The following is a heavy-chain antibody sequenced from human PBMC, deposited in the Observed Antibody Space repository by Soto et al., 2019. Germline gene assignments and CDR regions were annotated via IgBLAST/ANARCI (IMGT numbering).Heavy chain of an antibody. V-gene: IGHV3-53*01. CDR3: GTPGGGGGY. D-gene: IGHD3-16*01. CDR1: GFTVSNNY. CDR2: IYSGGYT. Sequence: EVQLVESGGGLIQPGGSLRLSCAVSGFTVSNNYMSWVRQAPGKGLEGVSVIYSGGYTAYGDSVKGRFTISRDNSKNTLNLKMNSRRAHATAVYFRGTPGGGGGYWGQGTLVTVSS. J-gene: IGHJ4*02.